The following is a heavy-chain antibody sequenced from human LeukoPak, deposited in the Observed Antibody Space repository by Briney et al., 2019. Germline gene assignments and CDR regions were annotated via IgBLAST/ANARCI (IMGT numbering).Heavy chain of an antibody. V-gene: IGHV1-69*13. CDR2: IIPIFGTA. CDR3: ARVSLEKELRWLQLFDP. J-gene: IGHJ5*02. Sequence: ASVKVSCKASGGTFSSYAISWVRQAPGQGLEWMGGIIPIFGTANYAQKFQGRVTITADESTSTAYMELSSLRSEDTAVYYCARVSLEKELRWLQLFDPWGQGTLVTVSS. CDR1: GGTFSSYA. D-gene: IGHD5-24*01.